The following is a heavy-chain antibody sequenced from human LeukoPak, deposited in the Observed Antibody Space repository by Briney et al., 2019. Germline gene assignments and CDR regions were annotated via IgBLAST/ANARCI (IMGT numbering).Heavy chain of an antibody. CDR2: ISGSGGST. CDR1: GFTLTNYA. V-gene: IGHV3-23*01. D-gene: IGHD3-10*01. Sequence: VGSHRLSPVNTGFTLTNYAMSSARPAPQKKLEWVSAISGSGGSTYYADSVKGRFTISRDNSKNTLYLQMNSLRAEDTAVYYCTKGTIWLPFDYWGQGTLVTVSS. J-gene: IGHJ4*02. CDR3: TKGTIWLPFDY.